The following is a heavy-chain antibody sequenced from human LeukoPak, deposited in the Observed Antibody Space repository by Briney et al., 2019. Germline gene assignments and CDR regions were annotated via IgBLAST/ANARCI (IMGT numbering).Heavy chain of an antibody. Sequence: GGSLRLSCAASGFTFSSYAMSWVRQAPGKGLEWVSAISGSGENTYYADSVKGRFTISRDNSKNTLYLQMNSLRAEDTAVYYCAKVGSSGYYFDYWGQGTLVTVSS. CDR3: AKVGSSGYYFDY. D-gene: IGHD3-22*01. CDR2: ISGSGENT. J-gene: IGHJ4*02. V-gene: IGHV3-23*01. CDR1: GFTFSSYA.